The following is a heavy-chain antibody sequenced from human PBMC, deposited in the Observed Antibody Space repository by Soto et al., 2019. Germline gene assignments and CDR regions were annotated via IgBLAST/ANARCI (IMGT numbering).Heavy chain of an antibody. V-gene: IGHV3-30*04. J-gene: IGHJ4*02. CDR1: GFTFSSYA. D-gene: IGHD6-6*01. CDR2: ISYDGSNK. CDR3: ASEYSSSSFLDY. Sequence: QVQLVESGGGVVQPGRSLRLSCAASGFTFSSYAMHWVRQAPGKGLEWVAVISYDGSNKYYADSVKGRFTISRDNSKNTLYLQMNSLRAEDTAVYYCASEYSSSSFLDYWGQGTLVTVSS.